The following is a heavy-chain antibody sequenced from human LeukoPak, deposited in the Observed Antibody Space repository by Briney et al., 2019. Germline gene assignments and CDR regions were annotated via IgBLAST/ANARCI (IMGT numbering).Heavy chain of an antibody. CDR1: GGSISSYY. D-gene: IGHD3-3*01. CDR2: INHSGST. Sequence: PSETLSLTCTVSGGSISSYYWSWIRQPPGKGLEWIGEINHSGSTNYNPSLKSRVTISVDTSKNQFSLKLSSVTAADTAVYYCARGFGGYDFWSGYHYYYMDVWGKGTTVTVSS. V-gene: IGHV4-34*01. CDR3: ARGFGGYDFWSGYHYYYMDV. J-gene: IGHJ6*03.